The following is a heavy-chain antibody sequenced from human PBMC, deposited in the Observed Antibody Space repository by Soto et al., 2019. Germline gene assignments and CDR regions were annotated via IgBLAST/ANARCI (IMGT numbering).Heavy chain of an antibody. CDR2: ISYDGSNK. CDR3: AKDGWIQLWSLDY. CDR1: GFTFSSYG. D-gene: IGHD5-18*01. Sequence: QVQLVESGGGVVQPGRSLRLSCAASGFTFSSYGMHWVRQAPGKGLEWVAVISYDGSNKYYADSVKGRFTISRDNSKNTLYLQMNSLRAEDTAVYYCAKDGWIQLWSLDYWGQGTLLTVSS. J-gene: IGHJ4*02. V-gene: IGHV3-30*18.